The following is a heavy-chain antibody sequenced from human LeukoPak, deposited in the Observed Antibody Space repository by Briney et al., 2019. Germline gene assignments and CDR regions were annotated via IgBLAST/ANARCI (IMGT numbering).Heavy chain of an antibody. CDR2: ISSSGSV. CDR1: RGSLSGSIRSYY. V-gene: IGHV4-4*09. D-gene: IGHD5/OR15-5a*01. Sequence: SETLSLTCTVSRGSLSGSIRSYYWSWLRQSPGKGLEWIGYISSSGSVNDNPSLRSRVTISVDTSKNQFFLSLSSVSAADTAVYYCARIPLGYSVAYYFDYWGQGTLVTVSP. J-gene: IGHJ4*02. CDR3: ARIPLGYSVAYYFDY.